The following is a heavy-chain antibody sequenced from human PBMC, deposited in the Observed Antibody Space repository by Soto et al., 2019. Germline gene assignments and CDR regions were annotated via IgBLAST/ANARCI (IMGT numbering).Heavy chain of an antibody. V-gene: IGHV2-5*02. CDR3: AHRLPHTVNWNAGWCDP. Sequence: QITLKESGPTLVKPTQTLALTCTFSGFSLTTSGVGVGWIRQPPGKALEWLAVIYWDDDKRYNPSLKNRLTISKDTSKNQVVLTMTNMDPVDTATYFCAHRLPHTVNWNAGWCDPWGQGTLVTVSS. J-gene: IGHJ5*02. D-gene: IGHD1-1*01. CDR2: IYWDDDK. CDR1: GFSLTTSGVG.